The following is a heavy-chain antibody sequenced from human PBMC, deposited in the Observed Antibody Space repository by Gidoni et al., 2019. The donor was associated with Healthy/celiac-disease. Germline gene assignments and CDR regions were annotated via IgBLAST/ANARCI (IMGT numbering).Heavy chain of an antibody. CDR1: GGSFRGYY. Sequence: QVQLQQWGAGLLKPSATLSLTCAVYGGSFRGYYWSWIRQPPGKGLEWIGEINHSGSTNYNPSLKSRVAISVDTSKNRFSLKLSSVTAADTAVYYCARGKLQWLAPHCLFDIWGQGTMVTVSS. V-gene: IGHV4-34*01. CDR3: ARGKLQWLAPHCLFDI. CDR2: INHSGST. D-gene: IGHD6-19*01. J-gene: IGHJ3*02.